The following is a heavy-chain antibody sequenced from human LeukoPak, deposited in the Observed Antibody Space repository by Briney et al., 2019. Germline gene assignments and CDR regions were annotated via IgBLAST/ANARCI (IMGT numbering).Heavy chain of an antibody. CDR3: ASRTHYDFWSGYYYYMDV. Sequence: SETLSLSCAVYGGSFSGYYWSWFRQPPGKGLECNREINHSGSTNYNPSLTSRVTISADTSKNQSSFTLSSVIAADTAVYYCASRTHYDFWSGYYYYMDVWGKGTTVTVSS. V-gene: IGHV4-34*01. J-gene: IGHJ6*03. CDR1: GGSFSGYY. D-gene: IGHD3-3*01. CDR2: INHSGST.